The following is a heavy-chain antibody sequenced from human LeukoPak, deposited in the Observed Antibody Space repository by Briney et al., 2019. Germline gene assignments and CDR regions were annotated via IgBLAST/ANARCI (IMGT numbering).Heavy chain of an antibody. CDR2: IYSGGST. CDR1: GFTVNSNY. V-gene: IGHV3-66*01. D-gene: IGHD4-23*01. Sequence: GGSLRLSCVASGFTVNSNYMFWVRQAPGKGLEWVSVIYSGGSTYYADSVKGRFTISRDNSKNTLYLQMNSLRVEDTAVYYCARASGGQDWYFDLWGRGTLVTVSS. J-gene: IGHJ2*01. CDR3: ARASGGQDWYFDL.